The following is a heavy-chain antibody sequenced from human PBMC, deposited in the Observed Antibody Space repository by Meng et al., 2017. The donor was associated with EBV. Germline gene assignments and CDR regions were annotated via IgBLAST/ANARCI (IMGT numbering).Heavy chain of an antibody. D-gene: IGHD3-10*01. CDR3: ASESGRGFTPDY. V-gene: IGHV1-69*01. J-gene: IGHJ4*02. Sequence: LHLKQVGAEVKKPGSAGKVSCKTYGVTFRSDAVSWVRQAPGQGLEWMGGLIPMSGAPHYAQKFQDRVTIIADESTSTHSMELNNLRFEDTAMYYCASESGRGFTPDYWGQGTLVTVSS. CDR2: LIPMSGAP. CDR1: GVTFRSDA.